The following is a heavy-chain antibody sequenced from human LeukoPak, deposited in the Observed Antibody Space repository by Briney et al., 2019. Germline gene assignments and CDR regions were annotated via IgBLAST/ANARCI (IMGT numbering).Heavy chain of an antibody. Sequence: PGGSLRLSCAASGFTFSSYGMHWVRQAPGRGPEWVSIISFDGSNTYYGDSVRGRFTISRDNSKNTVDLQMDSLRVEDTAVYYCARDLNARKDGLHFGAYCWGQGSLVTVSS. D-gene: IGHD3-10*01. CDR3: ARDLNARKDGLHFGAYC. CDR1: GFTFSSYG. V-gene: IGHV3-33*01. J-gene: IGHJ4*02. CDR2: ISFDGSNT.